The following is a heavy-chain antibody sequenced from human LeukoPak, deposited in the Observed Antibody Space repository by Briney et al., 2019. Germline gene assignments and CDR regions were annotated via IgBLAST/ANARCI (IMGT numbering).Heavy chain of an antibody. CDR2: IYPRDSDT. D-gene: IGHD3-22*01. CDR1: GYSFTTYW. J-gene: IGHJ4*02. Sequence: GVPLNIPCKGPGYSFTTYWIGWVRQMPGKGLEWMGIIYPRDSDTRYSPSFQGQVTISADKSISTAYLQWSSLKASDTAMYYCAREAGYGSSGYNPFDYWGQGTLVTVSS. V-gene: IGHV5-51*01. CDR3: AREAGYGSSGYNPFDY.